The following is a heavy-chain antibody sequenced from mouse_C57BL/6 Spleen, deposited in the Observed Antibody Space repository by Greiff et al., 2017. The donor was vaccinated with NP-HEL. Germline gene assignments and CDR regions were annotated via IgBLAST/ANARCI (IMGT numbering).Heavy chain of an antibody. CDR3: ARRGYSNYGYAMDY. CDR1: GYTFTSYT. V-gene: IGHV1-4*01. CDR2: INPSSGYT. D-gene: IGHD2-5*01. Sequence: VQLQQSGAELARPGASVKMSCKASGYTFTSYTMHWVKQRPGQGLEWIGYINPSSGYTKYNQKFKDKATLTADKSSSTAYMQLSSLTSEDSAVYYCARRGYSNYGYAMDYWGQGTSVTVSS. J-gene: IGHJ4*01.